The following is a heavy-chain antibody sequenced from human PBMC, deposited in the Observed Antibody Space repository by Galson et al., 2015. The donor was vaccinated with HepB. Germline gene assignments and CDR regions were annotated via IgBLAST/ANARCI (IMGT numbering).Heavy chain of an antibody. V-gene: IGHV3-49*03. J-gene: IGHJ4*02. CDR1: GFTFGDYA. CDR3: TRAGWIVGAKRSGGGYGYFDY. Sequence: SLRLSCATSGFTFGDYAMSWFRQAPGKGLEWVSFIRSKTYGGTTEYAASVKGRFTISRDNSKSIAYLQLNSLKTEDTAMYYCTRAGWIVGAKRSGGGYGYFDYWGQGTLVTVSS. D-gene: IGHD1-26*01. CDR2: IRSKTYGGTT.